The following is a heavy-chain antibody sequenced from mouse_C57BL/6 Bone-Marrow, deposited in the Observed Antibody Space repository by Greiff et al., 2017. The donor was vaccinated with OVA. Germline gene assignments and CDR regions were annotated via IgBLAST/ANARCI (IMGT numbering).Heavy chain of an antibody. Sequence: VQLQQPGAELVKPGASVKLSCKASGYTFTSYWMQWVKQRPGQGLEWIGEIDPSASYTNYNQKFKGKATLTVDTSSSTADMQLSSLTSEDSAVYYCARSDYYYGSSYAMDYWGQGTSVTVSS. V-gene: IGHV1-50*01. CDR2: IDPSASYT. CDR3: ARSDYYYGSSYAMDY. D-gene: IGHD1-1*01. CDR1: GYTFTSYW. J-gene: IGHJ4*01.